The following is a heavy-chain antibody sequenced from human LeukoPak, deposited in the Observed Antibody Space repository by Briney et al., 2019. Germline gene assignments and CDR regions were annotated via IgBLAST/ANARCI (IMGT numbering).Heavy chain of an antibody. Sequence: NPGGSLRLSCAASGFTFSSYSMNWVRQAPGKGLEGVSSISSSSSYIYYADSVKGRFTISRDNAKNSLYLQMNSLRAEDTAVYYCATGPSYYYDSSGYYYPYYFDYWGQGTLVTVSS. D-gene: IGHD3-22*01. CDR1: GFTFSSYS. CDR3: ATGPSYYYDSSGYYYPYYFDY. J-gene: IGHJ4*02. V-gene: IGHV3-21*01. CDR2: ISSSSSYI.